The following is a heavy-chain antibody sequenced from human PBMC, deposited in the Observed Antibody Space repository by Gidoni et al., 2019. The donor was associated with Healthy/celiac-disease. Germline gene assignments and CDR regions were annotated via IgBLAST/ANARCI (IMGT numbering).Heavy chain of an antibody. V-gene: IGHV3-23*01. J-gene: IGHJ4*02. D-gene: IGHD3-16*02. CDR3: AKGDTFGGVIVMGGSYFDY. CDR2: ISGSGGST. Sequence: EVQLLESGGGLVQPGGSLRLSCAASGFTFSSYALSWVRQAPGKGLEWVSAISGSGGSTYYADSVKGRFTISRDNYKNTLYLQMNSRRAEDTAVYYCAKGDTFGGVIVMGGSYFDYWGQGTLVTVSS. CDR1: GFTFSSYA.